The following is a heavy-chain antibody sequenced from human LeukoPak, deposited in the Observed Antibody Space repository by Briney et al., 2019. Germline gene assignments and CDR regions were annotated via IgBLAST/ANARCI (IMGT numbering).Heavy chain of an antibody. Sequence: GASVKVSCKASGYTFTGYDIDWVRQATGQGLEWMGWMNPNSGNTGYAQKFQGRVTMTRDTSISTAYMELSRLRSDDTAVYYCARGKTYYDPSGFDYWGQGTLVTVSS. J-gene: IGHJ4*02. D-gene: IGHD3-3*01. CDR3: ARGKTYYDPSGFDY. V-gene: IGHV1-8*01. CDR2: MNPNSGNT. CDR1: GYTFTGYD.